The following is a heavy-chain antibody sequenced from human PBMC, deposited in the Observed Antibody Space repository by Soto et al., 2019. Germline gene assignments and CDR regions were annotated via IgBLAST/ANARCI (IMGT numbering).Heavy chain of an antibody. D-gene: IGHD6-19*01. CDR2: ISGSGGST. CDR1: GFTFSSDA. V-gene: IGHV3-23*01. Sequence: PGGSLRLSCAASGFTFSSDAMSLVRQAPGKGLEWVSAISGSGGSTYYADSVKGRFTISRDNSKNTLYLQMNSLRAEDTAVYYCAKPSGPHLTYAFDIWGQGTMVPVSS. CDR3: AKPSGPHLTYAFDI. J-gene: IGHJ3*02.